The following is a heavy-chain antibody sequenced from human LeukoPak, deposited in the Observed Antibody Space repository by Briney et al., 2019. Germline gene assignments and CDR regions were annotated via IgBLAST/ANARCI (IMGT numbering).Heavy chain of an antibody. Sequence: GASVKVSCKASGYTFTSYDINWVRQATGQGLEWMGWMNPNSGNTGYAQKFQGRVTMTRNTSISTAYMELSSLRSEDTAVYYCARDGGYVDTAMVMFGVFDYWGQGTLVTVSS. D-gene: IGHD5-18*01. CDR2: MNPNSGNT. V-gene: IGHV1-8*01. CDR1: GYTFTSYD. J-gene: IGHJ4*02. CDR3: ARDGGYVDTAMVMFGVFDY.